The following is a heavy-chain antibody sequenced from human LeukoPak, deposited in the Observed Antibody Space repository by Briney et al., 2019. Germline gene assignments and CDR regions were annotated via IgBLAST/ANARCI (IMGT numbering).Heavy chain of an antibody. Sequence: PGGSLRLSCAASGFTFSSYGMHWVRQAPGKGLEWVAVIWYDGSNKYYADSVKGRFTISRDNSKNTLYLQMNSLRAEDTAVYYCASLDTAMVKGPDAFDIWGQGTVVTVSS. J-gene: IGHJ3*02. CDR2: IWYDGSNK. D-gene: IGHD5-18*01. V-gene: IGHV3-33*01. CDR1: GFTFSSYG. CDR3: ASLDTAMVKGPDAFDI.